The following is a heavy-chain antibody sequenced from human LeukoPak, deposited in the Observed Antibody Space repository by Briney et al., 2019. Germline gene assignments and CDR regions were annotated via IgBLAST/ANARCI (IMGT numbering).Heavy chain of an antibody. Sequence: QPGRSLRLSCAASGFTFSSYGMHWVRQAPGKGLEWVAVIWYDGSNKYYADSVKGRFTISRDNSKNTLYLQMNSLRAEDTAVYYCAKEKGANWDPFDYWGRGTLVIVSS. CDR1: GFTFSSYG. CDR2: IWYDGSNK. D-gene: IGHD7-27*01. J-gene: IGHJ4*02. CDR3: AKEKGANWDPFDY. V-gene: IGHV3-33*06.